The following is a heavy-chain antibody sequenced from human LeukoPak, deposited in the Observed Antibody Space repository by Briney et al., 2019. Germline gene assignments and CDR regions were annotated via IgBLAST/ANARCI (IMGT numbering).Heavy chain of an antibody. CDR3: AKDPPLVVAATLGHYFDY. D-gene: IGHD2-15*01. CDR2: IRYDGSNK. V-gene: IGHV3-30*02. J-gene: IGHJ4*02. Sequence: GGSLRLSCAASGFTFISYGMHWVRQAPGKGLEWAAFIRYDGSNKYYADSVKGRFTISRDNSKNTLYLQMNSLRAEDTAVCYCAKDPPLVVAATLGHYFDYWGQGTLVTVSS. CDR1: GFTFISYG.